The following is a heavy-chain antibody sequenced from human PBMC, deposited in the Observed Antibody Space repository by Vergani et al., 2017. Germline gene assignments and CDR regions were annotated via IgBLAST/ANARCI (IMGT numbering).Heavy chain of an antibody. CDR3: ARVPNDTPGGGAFDI. CDR2: IYYSGST. D-gene: IGHD3-22*01. V-gene: IGHV4-39*07. J-gene: IGHJ3*02. CDR1: GGSVSSGSYY. Sequence: QVQLQESGPGLVKPSETLSLTCTVSGGSVSSGSYYWGWIRQPPGKGLEWIGSIYYSGSTYYNPSLKSRVTISVDTSKNQFSLKLSSVTAADTAVYYCARVPNDTPGGGAFDIWGQGTMVTVSS.